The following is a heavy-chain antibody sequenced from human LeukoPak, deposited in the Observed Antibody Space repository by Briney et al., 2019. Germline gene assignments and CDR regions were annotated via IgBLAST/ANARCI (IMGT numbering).Heavy chain of an antibody. CDR3: ARAVGATTPSYYYYMDV. D-gene: IGHD1-26*01. CDR1: GYTFTGYY. J-gene: IGHJ6*03. V-gene: IGHV1-2*02. Sequence: GASVKVSRKASGYTFTGYYMHWVRQAPGQGLEWMGWINPNSGGTNYAQKFQGRVTMTRDTSISTAYMELSRLRSDDTAVYYCARAVGATTPSYYYYMDVWGKGTTVTISS. CDR2: INPNSGGT.